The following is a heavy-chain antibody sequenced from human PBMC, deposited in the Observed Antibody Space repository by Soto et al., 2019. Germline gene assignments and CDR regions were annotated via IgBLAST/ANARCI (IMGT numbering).Heavy chain of an antibody. CDR2: IGLSGDTI. J-gene: IGHJ5*02. Sequence: GGSLRLSCAVSGFSFTNYEMNWVRQAPGKGLEWIAYIGLSGDTIYYADSVKGRFTISRDHAKNSLELQMNSLRADDTALYYCARESFSASPNWFDPWGQGTLVTVSS. CDR1: GFSFTNYE. CDR3: ARESFSASPNWFDP. D-gene: IGHD3-16*01. V-gene: IGHV3-48*03.